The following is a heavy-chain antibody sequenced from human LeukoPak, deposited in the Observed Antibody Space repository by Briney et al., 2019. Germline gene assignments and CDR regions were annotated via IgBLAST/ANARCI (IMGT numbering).Heavy chain of an antibody. Sequence: GGSLRLSCAASGFTFSTYEINWVRQAPGKGLEWVSYISSSGSTIYYADSVKGRFTISRDNAKNSLYLQMNSLRAEDTAVYYCAELGITMIGGVWGKGTTVTISS. CDR1: GFTFSTYE. D-gene: IGHD3-10*02. J-gene: IGHJ6*04. CDR2: ISSSGSTI. V-gene: IGHV3-48*03. CDR3: AELGITMIGGV.